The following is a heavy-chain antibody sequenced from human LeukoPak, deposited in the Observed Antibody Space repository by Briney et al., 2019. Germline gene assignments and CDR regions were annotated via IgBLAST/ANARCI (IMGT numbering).Heavy chain of an antibody. V-gene: IGHV4-30-4*01. D-gene: IGHD6-13*01. Sequence: SETLSLTCTVSGGSISSGDYYWSWIRQPPGKGLEWIGYIYYSGSTYYNPSLKSRVTISVDTSKNQFSLKLSSVTAADTAVYYCARGGARFDRFRIAAAGTLKPHYYYGMDVWGQGTTVTVSS. CDR2: IYYSGST. CDR1: GGSISSGDYY. J-gene: IGHJ6*02. CDR3: ARGGARFDRFRIAAAGTLKPHYYYGMDV.